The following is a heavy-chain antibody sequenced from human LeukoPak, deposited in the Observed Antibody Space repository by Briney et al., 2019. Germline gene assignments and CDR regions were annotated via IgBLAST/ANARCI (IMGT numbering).Heavy chain of an antibody. J-gene: IGHJ4*02. CDR3: ARSLVENTYFNS. CDR2: IYTSGST. Sequence: SETLSLTCTVSGASISSYYRSWIRQPAGKGLEWIGRIYTSGSTSYNPSLESRVTMSVDTSKNQFSLRVSSVTAADTAVYYCARSLVENTYFNSWGQGSLVTVSS. CDR1: GASISSYY. V-gene: IGHV4-4*07. D-gene: IGHD1-26*01.